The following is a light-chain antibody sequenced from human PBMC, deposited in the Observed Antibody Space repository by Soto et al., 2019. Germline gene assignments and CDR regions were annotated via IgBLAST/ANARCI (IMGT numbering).Light chain of an antibody. V-gene: IGKV1-27*01. CDR2: AAS. CDR3: QKYNSASET. J-gene: IGKJ3*01. Sequence: DSQMTQSPSSLSAAVGDRVTITCRASRDTSNYLAWYQQKPGQVPKVLIYAASTLQSGVPSRFSGSGSGTDFTLTIISLQPEDVATYYCQKYNSASETFGPGTKVEIK. CDR1: RDTSNY.